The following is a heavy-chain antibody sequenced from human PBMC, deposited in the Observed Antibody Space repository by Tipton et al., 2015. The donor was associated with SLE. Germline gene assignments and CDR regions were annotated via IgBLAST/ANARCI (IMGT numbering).Heavy chain of an antibody. Sequence: LRLSCTVSGGSISGYFWSWIRQPPGKGLEWIGYVHYSGSTNSNPSLKGRVTMSADTSRNQFSLRLSSVTTADTAVYYCARAGYDATGYFMNYFDYWGQGALVTVSS. CDR3: ARAGYDATGYFMNYFDY. CDR1: GGSISGYF. V-gene: IGHV4-59*01. D-gene: IGHD3-22*01. CDR2: VHYSGST. J-gene: IGHJ4*02.